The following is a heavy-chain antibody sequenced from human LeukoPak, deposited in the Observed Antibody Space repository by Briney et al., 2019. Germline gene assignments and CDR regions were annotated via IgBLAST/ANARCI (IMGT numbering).Heavy chain of an antibody. Sequence: SETLSLTCTVSGYSITNNYYWDWVRQPPGKGLEWIASIYHSGRTYYNPALKSRVTISVDTSKNQFSLKVTSVTAADTAVYYCARGDTVAARPGRFDYWGQGTLVTVSS. D-gene: IGHD6-6*01. CDR1: GYSITNNYY. CDR3: ARGDTVAARPGRFDY. V-gene: IGHV4-38-2*02. J-gene: IGHJ4*02. CDR2: IYHSGRT.